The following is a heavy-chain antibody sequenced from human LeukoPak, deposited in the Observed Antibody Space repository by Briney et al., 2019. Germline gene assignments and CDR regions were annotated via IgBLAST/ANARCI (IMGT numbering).Heavy chain of an antibody. V-gene: IGHV1-2*02. CDR2: INPNSGGT. Sequence: ASVKVSCKASGYTFTGYYMHWVRQAPGQGLEWMGWINPNSGGTNYAQKFQGRVTMTRGTSISTAYRVLSRLRSDDTAVYNCARGGYYPNRVDYWGQGTLVTVSS. CDR3: ARGGYYPNRVDY. D-gene: IGHD3-22*01. J-gene: IGHJ4*02. CDR1: GYTFTGYY.